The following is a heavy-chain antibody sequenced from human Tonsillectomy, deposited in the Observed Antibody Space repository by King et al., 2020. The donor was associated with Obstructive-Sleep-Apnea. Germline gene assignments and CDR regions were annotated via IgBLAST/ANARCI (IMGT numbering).Heavy chain of an antibody. CDR3: ARGAHYDILTGYYEPNVDY. D-gene: IGHD3-9*01. V-gene: IGHV4-59*01. CDR1: GGSISSYY. CDR2: IYNSGST. Sequence: QLQLQESGPGLVKPSETLSLTCTVSGGSISSYYWSWIRQPPGKGLEWSGYIYNSGSTKYNPSLKSRVTISEDTSKNQFSLKLTSVTAADTAVYYCARGAHYDILTGYYEPNVDYWGQGTLVTVSS. J-gene: IGHJ4*02.